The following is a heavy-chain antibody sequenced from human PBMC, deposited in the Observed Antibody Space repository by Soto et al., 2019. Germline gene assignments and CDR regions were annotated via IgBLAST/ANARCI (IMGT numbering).Heavy chain of an antibody. CDR2: INPNSGGT. J-gene: IGHJ3*02. D-gene: IGHD2-15*01. Sequence: GASVKVSCKASGYTFTGYYMHWVRQAPGQGLEWMGWINPNSGGTNYAQKFQGRVTMTRDTSISTAYMELSRLRSDDTAVYYCASPGSATYGSDAFDIWGQGTMGTGSS. CDR1: GYTFTGYY. CDR3: ASPGSATYGSDAFDI. V-gene: IGHV1-2*02.